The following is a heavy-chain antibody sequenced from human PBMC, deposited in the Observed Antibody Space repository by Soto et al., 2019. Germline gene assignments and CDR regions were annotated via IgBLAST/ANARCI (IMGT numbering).Heavy chain of an antibody. CDR2: ITNSGGDT. J-gene: IGHJ3*02. D-gene: IGHD4-4*01. CDR3: ARVATTNAFDM. Sequence: DVQLVESGGGLVQPGGSLRLSCAASGFSFSGYAMHWVRQGPGRGLQYVSSITNSGGDTYYADSVKGRFTISRDNSKNTLYRQMGSLRTGDTAIYYCARVATTNAFDMWGQGTTVTVSS. CDR1: GFSFSGYA. V-gene: IGHV3-64*07.